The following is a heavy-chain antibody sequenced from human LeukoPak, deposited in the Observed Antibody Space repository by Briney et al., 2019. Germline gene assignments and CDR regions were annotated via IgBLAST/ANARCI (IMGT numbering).Heavy chain of an antibody. J-gene: IGHJ4*02. V-gene: IGHV4-34*01. CDR2: INHSGST. D-gene: IGHD3-3*01. Sequence: SETLSLTCAVYGGSFSGYYWSWIRQPPGKGLEWIGEINHSGSTNYNPSLKSRVTISVDTSKNQFSLKLSSVTAADTAVYYCARALVYWSGYYTSYYFGYWGQGTLVTVSS. CDR1: GGSFSGYY. CDR3: ARALVYWSGYYTSYYFGY.